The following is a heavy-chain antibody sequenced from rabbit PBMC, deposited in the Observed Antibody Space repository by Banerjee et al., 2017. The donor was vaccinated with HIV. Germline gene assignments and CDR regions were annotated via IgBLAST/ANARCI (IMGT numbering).Heavy chain of an antibody. D-gene: IGHD1-1*01. Sequence: QTQLVESGGGLVQPGGSLKLSCKASAFDLSTYGMSWVRQAPGKGLEWIGYIDPVFGSTYFASWVNGRFTISSHNAQNTLYLQLNSLTAADTATYFCVREPTSSSGYYKSYYFNLWGQGTLVTVS. CDR1: AFDLSTYG. V-gene: IGHV1S47*01. CDR2: IDPVFGST. J-gene: IGHJ4*01. CDR3: VREPTSSSGYYKSYYFNL.